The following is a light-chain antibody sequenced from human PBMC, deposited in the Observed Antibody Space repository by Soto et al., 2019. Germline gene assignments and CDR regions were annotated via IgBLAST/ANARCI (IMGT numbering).Light chain of an antibody. Sequence: EIVLTQSPGTLSLSPGERATVSCRASQSVDSRNLVWYQQKLGQAPRLLIYGASNRAIGIPDRFRGRGSGTDFTLTITRLEPEDFALYYCQHYHNPPPTFGGGTKVEI. CDR1: QSVDSRN. CDR2: GAS. V-gene: IGKV3-20*01. J-gene: IGKJ4*01. CDR3: QHYHNPPPT.